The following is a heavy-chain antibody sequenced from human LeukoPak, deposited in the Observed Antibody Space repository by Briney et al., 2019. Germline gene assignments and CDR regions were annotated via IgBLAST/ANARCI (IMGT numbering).Heavy chain of an antibody. CDR3: AKDFYPTYDSSLYLSDY. V-gene: IGHV3-23*01. CDR2: ISGSGGST. D-gene: IGHD3-22*01. CDR1: GFTFSSYA. Sequence: GGSLRLSCAASGFTFSSYAMSWVRQAPGKGLEWVSAISGSGGSTYYADSVKGRFTISRDNSKNTLYLQMNSLRAEDTAVYYCAKDFYPTYDSSLYLSDYWGQGTLVTVSS. J-gene: IGHJ4*02.